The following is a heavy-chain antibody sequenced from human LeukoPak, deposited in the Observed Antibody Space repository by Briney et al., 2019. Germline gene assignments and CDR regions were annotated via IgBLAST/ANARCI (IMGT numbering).Heavy chain of an antibody. CDR1: SGSISSFY. V-gene: IGHV4-59*01. CDR2: IYYSGST. J-gene: IGHJ3*02. Sequence: SETLSLTCTVSSGSISSFYWRWVRQPPGMELLWMGYIYYSGSTNYNPSLKSRVTISVDTSKNQFSLKLSSVTAADTAVYYCARSVYGGPGAFDIWGQGTMVTVSS. D-gene: IGHD4-23*01. CDR3: ARSVYGGPGAFDI.